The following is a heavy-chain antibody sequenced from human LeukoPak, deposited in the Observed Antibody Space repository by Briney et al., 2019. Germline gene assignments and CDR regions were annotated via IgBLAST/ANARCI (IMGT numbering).Heavy chain of an antibody. CDR2: IYYSGST. CDR3: ARGAAKHDILTGPFDY. V-gene: IGHV4-61*01. D-gene: IGHD3-9*01. CDR1: GGSVNSGSYY. J-gene: IGHJ4*02. Sequence: SETLSLTCTVSGGSVNSGSYYWSWIRQHPGKGLEWIGYIYYSGSTNYNPSLKSRVTISVDTSKNQFSLKLSSVTAADTAVYYCARGAAKHDILTGPFDYWGQGTLVTVSS.